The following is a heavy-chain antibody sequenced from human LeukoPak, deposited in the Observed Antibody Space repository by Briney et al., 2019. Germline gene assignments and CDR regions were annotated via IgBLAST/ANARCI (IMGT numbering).Heavy chain of an antibody. Sequence: PGGSLRLSCTASGLSFSSYNMNWVRQAPGKGLEWVAVIWYDGSNKYYADSVKGRFTISRDNSKNTLYLQMNSLRAEDTAVYYCAKAYGSGSYYPYYYYYYMDVWGKGTTVTVSS. J-gene: IGHJ6*03. D-gene: IGHD3-10*01. V-gene: IGHV3-33*08. CDR2: IWYDGSNK. CDR3: AKAYGSGSYYPYYYYYYMDV. CDR1: GLSFSSYN.